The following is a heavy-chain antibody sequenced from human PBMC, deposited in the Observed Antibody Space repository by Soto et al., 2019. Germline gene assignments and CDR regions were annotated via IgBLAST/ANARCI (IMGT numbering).Heavy chain of an antibody. V-gene: IGHV1-8*01. J-gene: IGHJ6*03. CDR2: MNPNSGNT. CDR3: ARTVTTWKWGYYYYYMDV. CDR1: GYTFTSYD. D-gene: IGHD4-4*01. Sequence: ASVKVSCKASGYTFTSYDINWVRQATGQGLEWMGWMNPNSGNTGYAQKFQGRVTMTRNTSISTAYMELSSLRSEDTAVYYCARTVTTWKWGYYYYYMDVWGKGTTVTVSS.